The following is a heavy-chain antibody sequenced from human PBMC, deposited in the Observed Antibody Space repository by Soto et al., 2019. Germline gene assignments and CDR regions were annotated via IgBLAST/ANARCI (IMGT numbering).Heavy chain of an antibody. J-gene: IGHJ3*02. CDR1: GFTFSTYA. CDR3: ARDLSRAFEI. Sequence: QVQLVESGGGVVQPERSLRLSCAASGFTFSTYAMHWVRQAPGKGLEWVALISYGEGNQYYVDSVKGRFTIYRDNSKNTLYLQMNSLRAEDTAVYYCARDLSRAFEIGGQGTMVTVSS. CDR2: ISYGEGNQ. V-gene: IGHV3-30-3*01.